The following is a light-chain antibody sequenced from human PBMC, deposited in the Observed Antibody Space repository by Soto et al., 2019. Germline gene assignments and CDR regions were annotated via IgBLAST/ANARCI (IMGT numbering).Light chain of an antibody. V-gene: IGKV3-15*01. CDR2: GAS. CDR3: QQYNHWPPLT. J-gene: IGKJ4*01. Sequence: IVLTQSPATLSLSSGERATLFWMSSQRVSGKLAWYQQKPGQAPRLLVYGASIRATGFPDRFSGSGSGTELTLTISSLQSEDFAVYYCQQYNHWPPLTFGGGTKVDIK. CDR1: QRVSGK.